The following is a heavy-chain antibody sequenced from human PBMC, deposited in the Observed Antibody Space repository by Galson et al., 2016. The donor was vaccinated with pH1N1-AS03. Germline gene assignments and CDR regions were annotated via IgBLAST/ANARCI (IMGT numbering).Heavy chain of an antibody. CDR3: ARGFDFSAYYFPK. CDR1: GGSISSYY. CDR2: IYYSGGT. Sequence: ETLSLTCTVSGGSISSYYWTWIRQPPGKGLEWIGHIYYSGGTNYNPSLKSRVTISLDKSNNQFSLMPISVTAADTAVYYCARGFDFSAYYFPKWGQGALVTVSS. V-gene: IGHV4-59*12. J-gene: IGHJ4*02. D-gene: IGHD3-22*01.